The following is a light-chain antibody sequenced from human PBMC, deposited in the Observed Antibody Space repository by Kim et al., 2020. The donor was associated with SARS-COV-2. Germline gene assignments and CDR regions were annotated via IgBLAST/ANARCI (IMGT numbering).Light chain of an antibody. CDR3: NSRDRSGNHLV. CDR2: GKN. V-gene: IGLV3-19*01. J-gene: IGLJ3*02. CDR1: SLRRYY. Sequence: SSELTQDPAVSVALGQTVRITCQGDSLRRYYASWYQQKPGQAPVLIIYGKNNRPSGIPDRFSGSSSGDAASLTITEAQAEDEADYYCNSRDRSGNHLVFGGGTQLTVL.